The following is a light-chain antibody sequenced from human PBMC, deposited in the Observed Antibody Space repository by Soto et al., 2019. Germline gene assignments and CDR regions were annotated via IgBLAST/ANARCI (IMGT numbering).Light chain of an antibody. Sequence: EIVLTQSPGTLSLSPGERATLSCRASQSVSSSYLAWYQQKPGQAPRLLIYVASSRATGIPDRFSGSGSGTEFTLTISRLEPDDFAVYYCQQYGSSFTFGQGTRLEIK. CDR1: QSVSSSY. V-gene: IGKV3-20*01. CDR2: VAS. J-gene: IGKJ5*01. CDR3: QQYGSSFT.